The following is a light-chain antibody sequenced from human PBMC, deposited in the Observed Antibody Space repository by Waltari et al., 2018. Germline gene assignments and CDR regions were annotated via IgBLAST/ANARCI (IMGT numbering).Light chain of an antibody. J-gene: IGLJ2*01. CDR2: STN. CDR3: VRYMGSGFPV. Sequence: QTVVTQEPSFSVSPGGTVTLTCGLSSGSVSTSYYPSWYQQTPGQAPRTLIYSTNTRSSGVPDRFSGSILGNKAALTITGAQADDESDYYCVRYMGSGFPVFGGGTKLTVL. V-gene: IGLV8-61*01. CDR1: SGSVSTSYY.